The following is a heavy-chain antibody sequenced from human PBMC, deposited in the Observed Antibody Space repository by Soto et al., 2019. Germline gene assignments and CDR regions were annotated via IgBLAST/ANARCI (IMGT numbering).Heavy chain of an antibody. CDR1: GLTFSDYG. D-gene: IGHD1-1*01. V-gene: IGHV3-30*18. J-gene: IGHJ6*02. CDR2: ISYDGSFV. Sequence: PGGSLRLSCVVSGLTFSDYGFHWVRQAPGKGLDWVAAISYDGSFVYYADSVRGRFTISRDNSRNTLDLQMNTLRHEDTAVYYCAKERGRKRNFAMDVWGQGTSVTVSS. CDR3: AKERGRKRNFAMDV.